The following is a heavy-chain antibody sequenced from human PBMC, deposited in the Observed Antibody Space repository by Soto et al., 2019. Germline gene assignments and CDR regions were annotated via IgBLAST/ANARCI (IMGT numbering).Heavy chain of an antibody. D-gene: IGHD1-26*01. V-gene: IGHV3-30*18. CDR1: GFTFRSFG. Sequence: QVQLVESGGGVVQPGGSLRLSCVTSGFTFRSFGMQWVRQAPGRGLEWLTVISHDGSVKHYADSVKGRLTISRDDFKNTLYPQMNSLIPDDTAVYYCAKEAGLNGAPYRSYLDYWGRGTPVTVSS. CDR2: ISHDGSVK. CDR3: AKEAGLNGAPYRSYLDY. J-gene: IGHJ4*02.